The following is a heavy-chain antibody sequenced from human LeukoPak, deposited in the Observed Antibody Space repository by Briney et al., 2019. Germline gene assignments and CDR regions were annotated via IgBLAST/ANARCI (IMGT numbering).Heavy chain of an antibody. V-gene: IGHV3-64*01. CDR1: GFTFSSYA. J-gene: IGHJ4*02. CDR2: ISSNGGST. CDR3: ARAPRGAVAGYYFDY. Sequence: PGGSLRLSCAASGFTFSSYAMHWVRQAPGKGLDYVSAISSNGGSTYYANSVKGRFTISRDNSKNTLYLQMGSLRADDMAVYYCARAPRGAVAGYYFDYWGQGTLVTVSP. D-gene: IGHD6-19*01.